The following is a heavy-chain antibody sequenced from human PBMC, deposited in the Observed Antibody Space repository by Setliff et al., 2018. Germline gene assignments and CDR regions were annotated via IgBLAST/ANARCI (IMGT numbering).Heavy chain of an antibody. CDR2: ISSSSSYI. CDR3: TTDPSPTFGGVIGAAFDF. J-gene: IGHJ1*01. CDR1: GFTFSSYS. Sequence: GGSLRLSCAASGFTFSSYSMNWVRQAPGKGLERVSSISSSSSYIYYADSVKGRFTISGDNAKNSLYLQMNSLRAEDTAVYYCTTDPSPTFGGVIGAAFDFWGQGTLVTVSS. D-gene: IGHD3-16*01. V-gene: IGHV3-21*04.